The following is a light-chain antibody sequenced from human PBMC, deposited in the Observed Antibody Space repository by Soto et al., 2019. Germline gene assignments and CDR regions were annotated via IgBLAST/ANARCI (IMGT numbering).Light chain of an antibody. CDR2: EAS. CDR3: QQYDSHRGS. J-gene: IGKJ2*01. V-gene: IGKV1-5*01. CDR1: QSVSDW. Sequence: DIQMTQSPSILSASVGDRVTITCRASQSVSDWLAWYQQKPGKAPELLIFEASTLARGVPSRFSGSGSGTDFTLTITSLQPDDFAIYYCQQYDSHRGSFGQGTKLETK.